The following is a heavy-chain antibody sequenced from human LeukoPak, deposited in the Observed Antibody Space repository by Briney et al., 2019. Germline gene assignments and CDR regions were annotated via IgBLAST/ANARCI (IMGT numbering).Heavy chain of an antibody. D-gene: IGHD7-27*01. V-gene: IGHV1-24*01. CDR1: GYTLTELS. CDR2: FDPEDGET. J-gene: IGHJ4*02. CDR3: AKALGISGANSDPTQFDS. Sequence: ASVKVSCKVSGYTLTELSMHWVRQAPGKGLEWMGGFDPEDGETIYAQKFQGRVTMTEDTSTDTAYMELSSLRSEDTAVYYCAKALGISGANSDPTQFDSWGQGTLVTVSS.